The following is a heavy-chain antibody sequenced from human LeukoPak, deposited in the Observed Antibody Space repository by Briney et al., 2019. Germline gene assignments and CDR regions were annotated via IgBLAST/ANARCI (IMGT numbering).Heavy chain of an antibody. J-gene: IGHJ3*02. Sequence: SGGSLRLSCAASGFTFSSYSMNWVRQAPGKGLEWVSVIYSGGSAYYADSVKGRFTISRDNSKNSLYLQMNSLRDEDTAVYYCARTSEGAFDIWGQGTMVTVSS. CDR3: ARTSEGAFDI. CDR1: GFTFSSYS. CDR2: IYSGGSA. V-gene: IGHV3-66*01.